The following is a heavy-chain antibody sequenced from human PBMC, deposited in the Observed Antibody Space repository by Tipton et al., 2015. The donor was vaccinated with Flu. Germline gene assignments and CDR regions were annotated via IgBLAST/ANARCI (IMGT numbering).Heavy chain of an antibody. CDR1: GGSISYYY. V-gene: IGHV4-59*01. Sequence: TLSLTCSVSGGSISYYYWNWIRQPPGKGLEWIGFSYYSGSTSYNPSLQSRVNISVDTSRNQFSLNLKSVTAADTAVYYCARDRGWPASLDYWGQGILVTVSS. D-gene: IGHD3-10*01. CDR2: SYYSGST. J-gene: IGHJ4*02. CDR3: ARDRGWPASLDY.